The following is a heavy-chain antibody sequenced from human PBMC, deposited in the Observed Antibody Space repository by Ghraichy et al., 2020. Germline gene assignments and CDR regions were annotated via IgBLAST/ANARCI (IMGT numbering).Heavy chain of an antibody. CDR3: AKEITVSGFDAFDI. J-gene: IGHJ3*02. CDR1: GFTFNNYA. Sequence: GGSLRLSCVASGFTFNNYAMTWVRQAPGKGLDWVSSITSGDYTTYYADSVKGRFTISRDNSKNTLYLQMNSLRADDTAIYYCAKEITVSGFDAFDIWGQGTMVTVSS. CDR2: ITSGDYTT. V-gene: IGHV3-23*01. D-gene: IGHD6-19*01.